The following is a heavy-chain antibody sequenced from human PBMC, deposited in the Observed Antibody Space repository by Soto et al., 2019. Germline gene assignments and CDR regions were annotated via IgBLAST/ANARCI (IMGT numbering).Heavy chain of an antibody. CDR1: GFTFSSYD. CDR2: IGTAGDT. Sequence: GGSLRLSCAASGFTFSSYDMHWVRQATGKGLEWVSAIGTAGDTYYPGSVKGRFTISRENAKNSLYLQMNSLRAGDTAVYYCAKVKHYYDSSGYYYVDYFDYWGQGTLVTVSS. V-gene: IGHV3-13*01. D-gene: IGHD3-22*01. J-gene: IGHJ4*02. CDR3: AKVKHYYDSSGYYYVDYFDY.